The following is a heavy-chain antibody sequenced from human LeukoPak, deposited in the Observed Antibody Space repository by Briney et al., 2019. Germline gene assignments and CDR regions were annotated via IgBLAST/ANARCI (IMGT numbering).Heavy chain of an antibody. Sequence: ASVKVSCKASGYTFTGYYMHWVGQAPGQWLEWMGRINPNSGGTNYAQKFQGRVTMTRDTSISTAYMELSRLRSDDTAVYYCARASDILAAAGKYYFDYWGQGTLVTVSS. CDR3: ARASDILAAAGKYYFDY. CDR1: GYTFTGYY. D-gene: IGHD6-13*01. CDR2: INPNSGGT. J-gene: IGHJ4*02. V-gene: IGHV1-2*06.